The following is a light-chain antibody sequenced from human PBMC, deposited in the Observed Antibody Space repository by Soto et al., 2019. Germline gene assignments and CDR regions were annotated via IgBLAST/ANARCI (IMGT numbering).Light chain of an antibody. J-gene: IGKJ1*01. CDR3: QQYGGTPLWT. V-gene: IGKV3-20*01. Sequence: EIVLTQSPGTLSLSPGERATLSCRASQSVSSTYLAWYQQKPGQAPRFLIYGASTRAAGIPDRCSGSGSGTDFTLTISRLEPEDLAVYYCQQYGGTPLWTFDQGTTVEIK. CDR2: GAS. CDR1: QSVSSTY.